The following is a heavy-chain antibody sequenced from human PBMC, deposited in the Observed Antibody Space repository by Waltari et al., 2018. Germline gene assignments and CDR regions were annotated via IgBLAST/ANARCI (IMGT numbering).Heavy chain of an antibody. CDR2: ISYDGSNK. CDR3: ARERDYGIFFDAFDI. CDR1: GFTFSSYA. J-gene: IGHJ3*02. D-gene: IGHD2-15*01. Sequence: AASGFTFSSYAMHWVRQAPGKGLEWVAVISYDGSNKYYADSVKGRFTISRDNSKNTLYLQMNSLRAEDTAVYYCARERDYGIFFDAFDIWGQGTMVTVSS. V-gene: IGHV3-30-3*01.